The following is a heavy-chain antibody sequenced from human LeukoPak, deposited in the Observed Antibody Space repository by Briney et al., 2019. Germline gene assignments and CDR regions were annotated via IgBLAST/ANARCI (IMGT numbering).Heavy chain of an antibody. CDR3: ATGSDGYNVDY. D-gene: IGHD5-24*01. J-gene: IGHJ4*02. Sequence: ASVKVSCKASGYTFTSYDINWVRQAPGQGLEWMGWINPNSGGTNYAQKFQGWVTMTRDTSISTAYMELSRLRSDDTAVYYCATGSDGYNVDYWGQGTLVTVSS. CDR1: GYTFTSYD. CDR2: INPNSGGT. V-gene: IGHV1-2*04.